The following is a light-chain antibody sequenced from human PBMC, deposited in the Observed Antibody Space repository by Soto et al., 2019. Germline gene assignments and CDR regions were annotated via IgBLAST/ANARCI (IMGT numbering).Light chain of an antibody. Sequence: DIQMTQSPSSLSASVGDRVTITCRASQIISSYLNWYQQKPGKAPKLLIYAASSLQSGVPSRFSGSGSGTEFTLTISSLQPDDFATYYCLQYNGYYRTFGQGTKVDIK. CDR1: QIISSY. CDR2: AAS. V-gene: IGKV1-39*01. J-gene: IGKJ1*01. CDR3: LQYNGYYRT.